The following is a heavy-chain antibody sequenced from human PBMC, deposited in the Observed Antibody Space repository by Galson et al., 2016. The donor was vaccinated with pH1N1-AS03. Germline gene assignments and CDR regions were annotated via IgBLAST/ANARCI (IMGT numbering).Heavy chain of an antibody. CDR1: GYNFDKYT. V-gene: IGHV3-21*01. CDR2: ISRNSAST. Sequence: SLRLSCAASGYNFDKYTMTWVRQVPGKGLEWISSISRNSASTYYADSLKGRFTVSRDNAKNSLYLQMDSLSAEDTAVYYCAKVGGVFDWNDYNYMDVWGTGTTVTVAS. J-gene: IGHJ6*03. D-gene: IGHD1-1*01. CDR3: AKVGGVFDWNDYNYMDV.